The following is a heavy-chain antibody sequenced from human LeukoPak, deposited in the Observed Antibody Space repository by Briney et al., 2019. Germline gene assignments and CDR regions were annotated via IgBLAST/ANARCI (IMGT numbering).Heavy chain of an antibody. D-gene: IGHD3-16*02. CDR3: ARGPVRHDYVWGSYRYPRGAFDI. Sequence: SETLSLTCAVYGGSFSGYYWSWIRQPPGKGLEWIGEINHSGSTNYNPSLKSRVTISADTSKNQFSLKLSSVTAADTAVYYCARGPVRHDYVWGSYRYPRGAFDIWGQGTMVTVSS. CDR1: GGSFSGYY. V-gene: IGHV4-34*01. J-gene: IGHJ3*02. CDR2: INHSGST.